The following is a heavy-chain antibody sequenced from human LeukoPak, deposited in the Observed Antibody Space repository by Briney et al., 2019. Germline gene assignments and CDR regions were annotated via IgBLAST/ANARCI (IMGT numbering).Heavy chain of an antibody. CDR2: ISAYNGNT. V-gene: IGHV1-18*01. CDR1: GYTFTSYG. D-gene: IGHD6-19*01. CDR3: ARIKTDSSGWDNWYFDL. J-gene: IGHJ2*01. Sequence: GASVKVSCKASGYTFTSYGISWVRQAPGQGLEWMGWISAYNGNTNYAQKLQGRATMTTDTSTSTAYMELRSLRSDDTAVYYCARIKTDSSGWDNWYFDLWGRGTLVTVSS.